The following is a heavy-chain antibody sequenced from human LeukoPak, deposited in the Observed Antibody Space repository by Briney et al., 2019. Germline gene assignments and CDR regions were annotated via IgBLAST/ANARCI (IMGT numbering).Heavy chain of an antibody. V-gene: IGHV4-34*01. CDR2: INHSGST. D-gene: IGHD3-22*01. J-gene: IGHJ4*02. Sequence: PSETLSLTCAVYGGSFSGYYWSWIRQPPGKGLEWIGEINHSGSTNYNPSLKSRVTISVDTSKNQFSLKLSSVTAAGTAVYYCATRHYYDSSGYYKFFDYWGQGTLVTVSS. CDR3: ATRHYYDSSGYYKFFDY. CDR1: GGSFSGYY.